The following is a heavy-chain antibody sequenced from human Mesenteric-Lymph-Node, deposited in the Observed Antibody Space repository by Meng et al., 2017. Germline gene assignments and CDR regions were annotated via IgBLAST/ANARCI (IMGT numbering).Heavy chain of an antibody. CDR3: AANRDGFDP. J-gene: IGHJ5*02. CDR1: GGSVSSCGYY. CDR2: MYYSGTT. V-gene: IGHV4-31*03. Sequence: QVHLQEAGPGLVKPSQTLSLTCPVSGGSVSSCGYYWGWLRQHPGKGLEWIGHMYYSGTTYYNPSLKSRVTISVDTSQNQFSLKLSSVTAADTAVYYCAANRDGFDPWGQGTLVTVSS.